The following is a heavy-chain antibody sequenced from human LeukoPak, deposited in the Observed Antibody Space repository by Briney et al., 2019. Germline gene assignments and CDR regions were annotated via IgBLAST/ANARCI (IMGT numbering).Heavy chain of an antibody. J-gene: IGHJ5*02. D-gene: IGHD1-7*01. CDR1: DFTFTNSW. CDR2: IKPDGSDT. Sequence: GGSLRLSCVASDFTFTNSWMSWVRQAPGKGLEWVADIKPDGSDTGYVDSVKGRLTISRDNAKNSLYLRMDSLRVEDTAVYYCVRGTRLADRWGQGTLVTVSS. CDR3: VRGTRLADR. V-gene: IGHV3-7*01.